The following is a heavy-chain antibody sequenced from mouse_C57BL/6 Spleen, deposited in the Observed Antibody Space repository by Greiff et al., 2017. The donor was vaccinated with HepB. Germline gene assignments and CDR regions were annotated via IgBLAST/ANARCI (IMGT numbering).Heavy chain of an antibody. CDR3: ARHRPFAY. J-gene: IGHJ3*01. Sequence: DVMLVESGGGLVKPGGSLKLSCAASGFTFSSYTMSWVRQTPEKRLEWVATISGGGGNTYYPDSVKGRFTISRDNAKNTLYLQMSSLRSEDTALYYCARHRPFAYWGQGTLVTVSA. CDR1: GFTFSSYT. CDR2: ISGGGGNT. V-gene: IGHV5-9*01.